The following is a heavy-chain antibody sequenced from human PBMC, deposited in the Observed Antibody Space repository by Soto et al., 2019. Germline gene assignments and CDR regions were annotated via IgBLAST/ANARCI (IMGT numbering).Heavy chain of an antibody. CDR1: GYTFTSYA. J-gene: IGHJ4*02. D-gene: IGHD2-15*01. CDR3: ARDLGISRFDY. Sequence: GXSVNVSCKASGYTFTSYAMHWVRQAPVQRLEWMGWINAGNGNTKYSQKFQGRVTITRDTSASTAYMELSSLRSEDTAVYYCARDLGISRFDYWGQGTLVTVYS. V-gene: IGHV1-3*01. CDR2: INAGNGNT.